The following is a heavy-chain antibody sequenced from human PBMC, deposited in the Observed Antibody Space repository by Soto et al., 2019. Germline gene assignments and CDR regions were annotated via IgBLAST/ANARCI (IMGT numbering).Heavy chain of an antibody. Sequence: GESLKISCKGSGYSFTSYWIGWVRQMPGKGLEWMGIIYPGDFYIRYSPSFQGQVTISADMSFSTAYLQWSSLKASDTAMYYCARAQYYYYYYMDVWGKGTTVTVSS. CDR1: GYSFTSYW. V-gene: IGHV5-51*01. CDR2: IYPGDFYI. CDR3: ARAQYYYYYYMDV. J-gene: IGHJ6*03.